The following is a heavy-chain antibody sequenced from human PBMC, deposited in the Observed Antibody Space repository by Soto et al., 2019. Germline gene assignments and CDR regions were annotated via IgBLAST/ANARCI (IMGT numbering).Heavy chain of an antibody. CDR3: GKDRVRIGAAGPNYYYGGMDV. J-gene: IGHJ6*02. D-gene: IGHD6-13*01. CDR2: ISYDGSNK. Sequence: QVQLVESGGGVVQPGRSLRLSCAASGFTFSSYGMHWVRQAPGKGLEWVAVISYDGSNKYYADSVKGRFTISRDNSKNPLYLQMNSLGAEDTAVYYCGKDRVRIGAAGPNYYYGGMDVWGQGTTVTVSS. V-gene: IGHV3-30*18. CDR1: GFTFSSYG.